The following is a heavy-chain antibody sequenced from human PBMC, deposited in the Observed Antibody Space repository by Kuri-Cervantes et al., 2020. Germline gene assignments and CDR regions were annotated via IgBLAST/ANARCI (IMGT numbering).Heavy chain of an antibody. CDR1: GGSISSGDYY. CDR2: IYYSGGT. Sequence: SETLSLTCTVSGGSISSGDYYWSWIRQPPGKGLEWIGYIYYSGGTYYNPSLKSRVTISVDTSKNQFSLKLSSVIAADTAVYYCARVPNYDSWSGYQTLLDYWGQGTLVTVSS. D-gene: IGHD3-3*01. V-gene: IGHV4-30-4*01. CDR3: ARVPNYDSWSGYQTLLDY. J-gene: IGHJ4*02.